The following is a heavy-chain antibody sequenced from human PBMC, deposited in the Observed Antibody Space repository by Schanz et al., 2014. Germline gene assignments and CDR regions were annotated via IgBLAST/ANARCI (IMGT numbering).Heavy chain of an antibody. D-gene: IGHD3-16*01. CDR1: GFSFSSYT. J-gene: IGHJ4*02. Sequence: EVQLLESGGTVVQPGGSPRVSCAASGFSFSSYTMSWVRQAPGKGLQWVSSLSGDGGTTHYADSVKGRFTISRDNYKNTLYLQMNSLSAEDTAVYFCAKHRHYADNNGYPGFDYWDQGTLVTVA. CDR3: AKHRHYADNNGYPGFDY. CDR2: LSGDGGTT. V-gene: IGHV3-23*01.